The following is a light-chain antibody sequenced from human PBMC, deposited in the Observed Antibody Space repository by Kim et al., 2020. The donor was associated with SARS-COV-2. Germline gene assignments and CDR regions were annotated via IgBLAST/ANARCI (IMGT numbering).Light chain of an antibody. CDR3: SSYAGSNNWV. CDR1: SSDVGGNNY. CDR2: EVS. J-gene: IGLJ3*02. Sequence: GQQVTIYCTGTSSDVGGNNYVSWYHQHPGKAPKFMIYEVSTRPSGVPDRFSGSKSGNTASLTVSGLQAEDEADYYCSSYAGSNNWVFGGGTQLTVL. V-gene: IGLV2-8*01.